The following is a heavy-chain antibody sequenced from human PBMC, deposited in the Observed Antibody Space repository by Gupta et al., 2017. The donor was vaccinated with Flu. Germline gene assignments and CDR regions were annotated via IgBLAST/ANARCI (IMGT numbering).Heavy chain of an antibody. D-gene: IGHD3-16*02. CDR2: INPNSGDT. Sequence: QVQVVQSGAEVKKPGASVKVSCKTSGYTFTGAFIHWVRQAPGQGLEWRGRINPNSGDTIYAQKFQGRVIMTRDASVSTAYMELSWLRSDDTAIYYCASPVVTRDAFDIWGQGSMVTVSS. CDR1: GYTFTGAF. J-gene: IGHJ3*02. V-gene: IGHV1-2*06. CDR3: ASPVVTRDAFDI.